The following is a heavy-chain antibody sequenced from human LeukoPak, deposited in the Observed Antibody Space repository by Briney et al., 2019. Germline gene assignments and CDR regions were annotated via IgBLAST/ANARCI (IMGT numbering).Heavy chain of an antibody. D-gene: IGHD1-26*01. J-gene: IGHJ4*02. V-gene: IGHV4-31*02. CDR3: ARYGQGAVVDY. CDR1: GFTFGDYS. Sequence: LRLSCAASGFTFGDYSMTWIRQHPGKGLEWIGYIYYSGSTYCNPSLKSRITISVDTSKNQFSLKLISVTAADTAVYYCARYGQGAVVDYWGQGTLVTVSS. CDR2: IYYSGST.